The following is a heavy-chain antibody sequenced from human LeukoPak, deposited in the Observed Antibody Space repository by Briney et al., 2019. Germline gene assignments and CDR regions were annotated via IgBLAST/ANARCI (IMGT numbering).Heavy chain of an antibody. CDR3: AKNYGTARPFYDY. J-gene: IGHJ4*02. Sequence: GGSLRLSCAASGFTFSNYAMTWVRQAPGKGLQWVSAISGDAIYTYYLDSVRGRFTTSRDNSRNTLFLQMNSLRADDTAVYYCAKNYGTARPFYDYWGQGIVVTVSS. V-gene: IGHV3-23*01. D-gene: IGHD4-17*01. CDR2: ISGDAIYT. CDR1: GFTFSNYA.